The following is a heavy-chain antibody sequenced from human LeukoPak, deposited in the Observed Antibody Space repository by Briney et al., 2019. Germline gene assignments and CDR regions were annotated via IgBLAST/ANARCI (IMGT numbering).Heavy chain of an antibody. D-gene: IGHD4-17*01. V-gene: IGHV4-59*11. J-gene: IGHJ3*02. CDR3: ARDLVTVTKGFDI. CDR2: ISYIGTT. Sequence: SETLSLTCAVSGDSFSSHYWTWIRQPPGRGLEWIGYISYIGTTNYNPSLKSRVTISIDTSKNQFSLKLSSVTTADTAVYYCARDLVTVTKGFDIWGLGTMVSVS. CDR1: GDSFSSHY.